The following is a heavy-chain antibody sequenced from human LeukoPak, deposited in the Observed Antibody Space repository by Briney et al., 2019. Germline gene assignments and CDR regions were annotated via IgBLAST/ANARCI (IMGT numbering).Heavy chain of an antibody. Sequence: KPSETLSLTCAVYGGSFSGYYWSWIRQPPGKGLEWVWEINHSGSTNYNPSLKSRVTISVDTSKNQFSLKLSSVTAADTAVYYCARGESSSGSMFWYFDYWGQGTLVTVSS. D-gene: IGHD6-19*01. CDR2: INHSGST. J-gene: IGHJ4*02. V-gene: IGHV4-34*01. CDR3: ARGESSSGSMFWYFDY. CDR1: GGSFSGYY.